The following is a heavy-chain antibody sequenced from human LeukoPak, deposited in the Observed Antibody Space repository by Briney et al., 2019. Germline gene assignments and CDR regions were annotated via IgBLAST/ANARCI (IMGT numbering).Heavy chain of an antibody. CDR3: ARSLWPEDY. CDR1: GFAFSSYW. J-gene: IGHJ4*02. Sequence: GGSLRLSCEASGFAFSSYWASWVRQAPGKGLEWVANINQDGNSQNYVDSVRGRFTISKDNAKNSVYLQMNSLRAEDTAVYYCARSLWPEDYWGQGILVTASS. CDR2: INQDGNSQ. D-gene: IGHD2-21*01. V-gene: IGHV3-7*01.